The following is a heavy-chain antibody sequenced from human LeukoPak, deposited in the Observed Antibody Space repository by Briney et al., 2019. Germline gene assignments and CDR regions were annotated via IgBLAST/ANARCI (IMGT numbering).Heavy chain of an antibody. J-gene: IGHJ6*02. CDR1: GGSISSYY. V-gene: IGHV4-59*01. CDR2: IYYSGST. D-gene: IGHD3-3*01. Sequence: SETLSLTCTVSGGSISSYYWSWIRQPPGKGLEWIGYIYYSGSTNYSPSLKSRVTISVDTSKNQFSLKLSSVTAADTAVYYCARVPRDYTYYDFWSGYYKSPYYYYGMDVWGQGTTVTVSS. CDR3: ARVPRDYTYYDFWSGYYKSPYYYYGMDV.